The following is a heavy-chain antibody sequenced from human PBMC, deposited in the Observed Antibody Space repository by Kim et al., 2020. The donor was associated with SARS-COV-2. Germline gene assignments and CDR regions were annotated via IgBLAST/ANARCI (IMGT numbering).Heavy chain of an antibody. J-gene: IGHJ4*02. Sequence: NPTRKRPVTLSVDTSNNQFSLKLSSVTAADTAVYYCARHGLGNRGPYFDYWGQGTLVTVSS. CDR3: ARHGLGNRGPYFDY. V-gene: IGHV4-39*01. D-gene: IGHD3-10*01.